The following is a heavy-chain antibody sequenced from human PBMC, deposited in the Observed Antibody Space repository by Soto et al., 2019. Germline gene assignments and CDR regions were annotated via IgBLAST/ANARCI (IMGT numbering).Heavy chain of an antibody. D-gene: IGHD2-21*01. CDR2: IVVGSGNT. J-gene: IGHJ6*02. CDR1: GFTFTSSA. V-gene: IGHV1-58*01. CDR3: ARRVAGDGHYYYYGMDV. Sequence: GASVKVSCKASGFTFTSSAVQWVRQARGQRLEWIGWIVVGSGNTNYAQKFQERVTITRDTSTSTAYMELSSLRSEDTAVYYCARRVAGDGHYYYYGMDVCGQLTTVTVSS.